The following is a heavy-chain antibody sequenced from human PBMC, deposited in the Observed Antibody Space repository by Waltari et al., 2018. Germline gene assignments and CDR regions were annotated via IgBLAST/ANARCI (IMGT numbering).Heavy chain of an antibody. J-gene: IGHJ4*02. Sequence: EVQLVESGGVVVQPGGSLRLSCAASGFTFDDYTMHWVRQAPGKGLEWVSLISWDGGSTYYADSVKGRFTISRDNSKNSLYLQMNSLGTEDTALYYCAKGDGNDYGGNSHFDYWGQGTLVTVSS. CDR1: GFTFDDYT. CDR3: AKGDGNDYGGNSHFDY. D-gene: IGHD4-17*01. CDR2: ISWDGGST. V-gene: IGHV3-43*01.